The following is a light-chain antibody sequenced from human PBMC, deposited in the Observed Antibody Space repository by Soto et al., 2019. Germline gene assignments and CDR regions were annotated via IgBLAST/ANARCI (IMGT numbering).Light chain of an antibody. CDR1: SNDVGRYNL. CDR3: CSYAGSSTYAV. J-gene: IGLJ7*01. V-gene: IGLV2-23*01. CDR2: EAT. Sequence: QSALTQPASVSGSPEQSITISCTGTSNDVGRYNLVSWYQQHPGKAPKVMIYEATKRPSGVSNRFSGSKSGNTASLTISGLQAEDEADYYCCSYAGSSTYAVFGGGTQLTVL.